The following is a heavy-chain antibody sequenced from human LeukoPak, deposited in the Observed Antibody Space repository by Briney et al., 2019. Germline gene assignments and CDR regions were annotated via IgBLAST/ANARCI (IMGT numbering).Heavy chain of an antibody. CDR2: VYPGDSDT. V-gene: IGHV5-51*01. J-gene: IGHJ5*02. D-gene: IGHD6-13*01. CDR3: ARQGQQLVRPFDP. Sequence: GESLKISCKGSGYSFTSYWIGWVRQMPGKGLEWMGIVYPGDSDTRYSPSFQGQVTISADKSISTAYLQWSSLKASDTAMYYCARQGQQLVRPFDPWGQGTLVTVSS. CDR1: GYSFTSYW.